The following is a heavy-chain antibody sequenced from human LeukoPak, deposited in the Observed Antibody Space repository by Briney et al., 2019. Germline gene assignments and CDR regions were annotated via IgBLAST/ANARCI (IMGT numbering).Heavy chain of an antibody. V-gene: IGHV3-30*02. CDR3: ARARGDYYDSSGYYLDY. D-gene: IGHD3-22*01. Sequence: GGSLRLSCAASGFTFSSFGMHWVRQTPGKGLEWVAFIRYDGNNKYYADSVKGRFTISRDNSKNTLYLQMSSLRADDTAVYYCARARGDYYDSSGYYLDYWGQGTLVTVSS. CDR2: IRYDGNNK. CDR1: GFTFSSFG. J-gene: IGHJ4*02.